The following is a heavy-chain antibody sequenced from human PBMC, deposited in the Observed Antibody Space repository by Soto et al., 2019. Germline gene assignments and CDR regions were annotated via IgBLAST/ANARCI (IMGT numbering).Heavy chain of an antibody. CDR2: IFYAGNT. CDR3: ARQAASPALDFPFDP. CDR1: GGSISSSRSY. J-gene: IGHJ5*02. Sequence: QLQLQESGPGLVKPSETLSLTCNVSGGSISSSRSYWAWFRQPPGKELEWIANIFYAGNTYYNPSLKSGVHVSVDTSMNQCSLKLDSVTVADSAVYYGARQAASPALDFPFDPWGQGTLVTVSS. D-gene: IGHD3-9*01. V-gene: IGHV4-39*01.